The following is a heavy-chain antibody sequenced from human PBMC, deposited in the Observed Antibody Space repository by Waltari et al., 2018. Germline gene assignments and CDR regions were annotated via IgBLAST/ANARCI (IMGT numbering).Heavy chain of an antibody. J-gene: IGHJ3*02. CDR2: IYYSGST. D-gene: IGHD6-6*01. Sequence: QVQLQESGPGLVKLSETLSLTCNVHGGSISSYYWSWIRQPPGKGLEWIGYIYYSGSTNYNPSIKSRVTISVDTSKNQFSLKLSSVTAADTAVYYCARHPTARPLDAFDIWGQGTMVTVSS. CDR3: ARHPTARPLDAFDI. CDR1: GGSISSYY. V-gene: IGHV4-59*08.